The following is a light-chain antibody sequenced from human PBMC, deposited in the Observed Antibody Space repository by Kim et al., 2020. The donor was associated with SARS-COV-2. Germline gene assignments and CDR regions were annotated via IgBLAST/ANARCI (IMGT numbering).Light chain of an antibody. V-gene: IGLV3-1*01. J-gene: IGLJ3*02. CDR1: KLGDKY. Sequence: SYELTQPPSVSVSPGQTASITCSGDKLGDKYASWYQLKPGQSPVLVIYQDSKRPSGIPERFSGSNSGNTATLTISGTQAMDEADYYCQAWDSSTAVFGGG. CDR3: QAWDSSTAV. CDR2: QDS.